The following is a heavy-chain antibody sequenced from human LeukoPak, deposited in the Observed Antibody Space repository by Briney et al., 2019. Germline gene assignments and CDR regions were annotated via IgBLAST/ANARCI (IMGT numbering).Heavy chain of an antibody. CDR2: ISGSGGST. CDR3: AKELKRGLVPAAIWRIPPRTLMDV. J-gene: IGHJ6*03. D-gene: IGHD2-2*01. V-gene: IGHV3-23*01. CDR1: GFTFSRNS. Sequence: PGGSLRLSCAASGFTFSRNSMTWVRQAPGKGLEWVSAISGSGGSTYYADSVKGRFTISRDNSKNTLYLQMNSLRAEDTAVYYCAKELKRGLVPAAIWRIPPRTLMDVWGKGTTVTISS.